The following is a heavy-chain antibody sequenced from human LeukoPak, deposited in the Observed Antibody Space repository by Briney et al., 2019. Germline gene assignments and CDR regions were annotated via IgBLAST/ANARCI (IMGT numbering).Heavy chain of an antibody. CDR3: AKPTRSTAMITQPDY. J-gene: IGHJ4*02. CDR1: GFTFSIYG. CDR2: IRYDESSK. V-gene: IGHV3-30*02. D-gene: IGHD4-23*01. Sequence: PGESLRLSCAASGFTFSIYGMHWVRQAPGKGLEWLAFIRYDESSKYYADSVKGRFTISRDNSKNTLFLQMSSLRVEDTAIYYCAKPTRSTAMITQPDYWGQGTLVTVSS.